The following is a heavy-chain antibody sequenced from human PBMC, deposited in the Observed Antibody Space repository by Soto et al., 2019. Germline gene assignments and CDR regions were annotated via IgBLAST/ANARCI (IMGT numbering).Heavy chain of an antibody. CDR1: GFTFSDYY. V-gene: IGHV3-11*01. D-gene: IGHD6-13*01. CDR2: ISSSGSTI. CDR3: ARVSMAAAVVYFDY. J-gene: IGHJ4*02. Sequence: PGGSLRLSCAASGFTFSDYYMSWIRQAPGKGLEWVSYISSSGSTIYYADSVKGRFTISRDNAKNSLYLQMNSLRAEDTAVYYCARVSMAAAVVYFDYWGQGTLVTVSS.